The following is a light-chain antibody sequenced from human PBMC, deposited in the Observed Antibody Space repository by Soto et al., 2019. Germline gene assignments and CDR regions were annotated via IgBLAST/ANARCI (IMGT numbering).Light chain of an antibody. CDR3: QHYGSSRT. Sequence: EIVLTQSPGTQSLSPGERANLSCRASQGVSSNYLAWYQQKSGQAPRLLLYGTSSRATGIPERFSGSGSGTDFTLTISRLEPEDFAVYYCQHYGSSRTFGQGTKVDI. J-gene: IGKJ1*01. CDR1: QGVSSNY. V-gene: IGKV3-20*01. CDR2: GTS.